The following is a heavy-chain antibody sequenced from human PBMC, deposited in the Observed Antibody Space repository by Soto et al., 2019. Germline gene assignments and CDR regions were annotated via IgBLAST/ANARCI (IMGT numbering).Heavy chain of an antibody. D-gene: IGHD2-2*01. CDR1: GGTFSSYA. CDR2: IIPIFGTA. V-gene: IGHV1-69*13. Sequence: SVKVSCKASGGTFSSYAISWVRQAPGQGLEWMGGIIPIFGTANYAQKFQGRVTITADESTSTAYMELSSLRSEDTAVYYCARAGCSSTSCSLFHNWFDPWGQGTLVTVSS. J-gene: IGHJ5*02. CDR3: ARAGCSSTSCSLFHNWFDP.